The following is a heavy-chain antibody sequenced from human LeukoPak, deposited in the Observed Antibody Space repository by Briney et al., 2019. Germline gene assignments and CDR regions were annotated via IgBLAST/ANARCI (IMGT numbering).Heavy chain of an antibody. CDR2: IYYSGST. CDR1: GGSISSSSYY. J-gene: IGHJ4*02. CDR3: AGLDDILTGYYRGPPGYFDY. Sequence: SETLSLTCTVSGGSISSSSYYWGWIRQPPGTGLEWIVSIYYSGSTYYNPSLKSRVTISVDTSKNQFSLKLSSVTAADTAVYYCAGLDDILTGYYRGPPGYFDYWGQGTLVTVSS. D-gene: IGHD3-9*01. V-gene: IGHV4-39*01.